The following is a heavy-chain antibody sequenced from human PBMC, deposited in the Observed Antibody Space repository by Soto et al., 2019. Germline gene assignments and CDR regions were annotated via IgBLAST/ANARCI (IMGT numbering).Heavy chain of an antibody. Sequence: QVPLQQWGAGLLKPPETLSLTCAVYGGSFSGYYWSWIRQPPGKGLEWIGEINHSGSTNYNPSLKSRVTISVDTSKSQLSLRLSSVTAADTAVYYCARGPAHGAFDIWGQGTMVIVSS. J-gene: IGHJ3*02. CDR1: GGSFSGYY. CDR3: ARGPAHGAFDI. V-gene: IGHV4-34*02. CDR2: INHSGST.